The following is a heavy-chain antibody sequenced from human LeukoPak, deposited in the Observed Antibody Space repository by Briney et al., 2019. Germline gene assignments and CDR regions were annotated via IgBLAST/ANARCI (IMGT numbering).Heavy chain of an antibody. V-gene: IGHV4-39*07. CDR2: IFYSGST. J-gene: IGHJ4*02. D-gene: IGHD6-19*01. CDR1: SGSISTSNYY. CDR3: ARGGGSSGWYYDY. Sequence: SETLSLTCTVSSGSISTSNYYWGWVRQPPGKALEWIGNIFYSGSTYYSPSLKSRVTISLDTSRNQFSLKLSSVTAADTAVYYCARGGGSSGWYYDYWGQGTLVTVSS.